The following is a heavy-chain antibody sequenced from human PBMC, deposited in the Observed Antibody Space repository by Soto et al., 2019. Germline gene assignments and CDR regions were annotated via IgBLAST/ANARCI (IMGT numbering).Heavy chain of an antibody. CDR2: LSASGAST. V-gene: IGHV3-23*01. CDR3: AKEVTNRKRAGDAFDL. Sequence: EVPLLESGGGLVQPGGSLRLSCAASGFTFTNYAMSWVRQAPGKGLEWVSALSASGASTYNADSVKGRFTISRDNSNNTQYLEMNSLRAEDTAVYYCAKEVTNRKRAGDAFDLWRQGTMVTVSS. D-gene: IGHD2-2*01. J-gene: IGHJ3*01. CDR1: GFTFTNYA.